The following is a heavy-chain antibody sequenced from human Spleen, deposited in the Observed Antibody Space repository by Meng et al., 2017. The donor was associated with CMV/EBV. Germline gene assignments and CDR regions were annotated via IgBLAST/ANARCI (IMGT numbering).Heavy chain of an antibody. Sequence: GESLKISCAASGFTFSSYGMHWVRQAPGKGLEWVAFIRYDGSNKYYADSVKGRFTISRDNSKNTLYLQMNSLRAEDTAVYYCARDGTVYDALDIWGQGTMVTVSS. D-gene: IGHD1-26*01. CDR2: IRYDGSNK. CDR3: ARDGTVYDALDI. J-gene: IGHJ3*02. CDR1: GFTFSSYG. V-gene: IGHV3-30*02.